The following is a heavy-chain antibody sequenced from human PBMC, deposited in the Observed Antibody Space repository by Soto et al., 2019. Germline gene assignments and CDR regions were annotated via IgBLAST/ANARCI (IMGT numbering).Heavy chain of an antibody. CDR2: ISGSGGST. J-gene: IGHJ4*02. Sequence: EVQILESGGGLVQPGESLRLSCAASGFTFDICPMIWVRQAPGKAREWILGISGSGGSTYYADSVKGRFTISRDNSKNTVYLQMNSLRADDTAVYYCAKGKTSGWYYFDFWGQGTLVTVSS. CDR3: AKGKTSGWYYFDF. CDR1: GFTFDICP. D-gene: IGHD6-19*01. V-gene: IGHV3-23*01.